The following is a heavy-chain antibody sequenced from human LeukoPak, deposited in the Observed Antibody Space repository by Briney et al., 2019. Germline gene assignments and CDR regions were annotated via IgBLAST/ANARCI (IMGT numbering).Heavy chain of an antibody. J-gene: IGHJ6*03. Sequence: GASVKVSCKASGGTFSSYAISWVRQAPGQGLEWMGGIIPIFGTANYAQKFQGRVTITADKSTSTAYMELSSLRSEDTAVYYCARVAGIAAAGTGDYYYYYMDVWGKGTTVTVSS. V-gene: IGHV1-69*06. CDR1: GGTFSSYA. CDR3: ARVAGIAAAGTGDYYYYYMDV. D-gene: IGHD6-13*01. CDR2: IIPIFGTA.